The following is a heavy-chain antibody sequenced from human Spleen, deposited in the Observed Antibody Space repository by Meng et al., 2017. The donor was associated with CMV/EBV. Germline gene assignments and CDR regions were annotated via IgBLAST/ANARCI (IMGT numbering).Heavy chain of an antibody. CDR1: GGSLSSSNW. D-gene: IGHD2-2*01. CDR2: VSHSGST. V-gene: IGHV4-4*02. J-gene: IGHJ2*01. Sequence: CAVSGGSLSSSNWWSWVRQPPEKGLEWIGEVSHSGSTNFNPSLTSQVTMSVDKSKNQFSLNLTSVTAADTAVYYCARASPDSDWYFDLWGRGTLVTVSS. CDR3: ARASPDSDWYFDL.